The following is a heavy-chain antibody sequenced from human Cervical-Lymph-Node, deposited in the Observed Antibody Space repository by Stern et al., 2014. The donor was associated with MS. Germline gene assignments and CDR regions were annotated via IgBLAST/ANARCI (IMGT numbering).Heavy chain of an antibody. J-gene: IGHJ4*02. CDR2: ISGSGGST. Sequence: EVHLVESGGGLVQPGGSLRLSCAASGFTFSSYAMSWVRQAPGKGLEWVSAISGSGGSTYYGDSVKGLFTISRDNSKNTLYLQMNSLRAEDTAVYYCAKSDYYDSSGYPHYWGQGTLVTVSS. CDR1: GFTFSSYA. V-gene: IGHV3-23*04. CDR3: AKSDYYDSSGYPHY. D-gene: IGHD3-22*01.